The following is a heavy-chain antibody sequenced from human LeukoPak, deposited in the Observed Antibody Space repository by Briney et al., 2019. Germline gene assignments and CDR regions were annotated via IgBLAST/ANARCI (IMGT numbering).Heavy chain of an antibody. J-gene: IGHJ4*02. D-gene: IGHD3-9*01. CDR2: ISGSAGST. V-gene: IGHV3-23*01. CDR3: AKGRVFDDY. CDR1: GFTFISYA. Sequence: PGGSLRLSCAASGFTFISYAMTWVRQAPGKGLEWVSTISGSAGSTYYADSVKGRFTISRDNSKNTLYLQMNSLRAEDTAVYYCAKGRVFDDYWGQGTLVTVSS.